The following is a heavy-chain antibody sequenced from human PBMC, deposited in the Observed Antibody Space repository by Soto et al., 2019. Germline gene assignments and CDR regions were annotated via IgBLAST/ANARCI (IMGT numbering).Heavy chain of an antibody. CDR1: GGTFSSYA. CDR2: IIPIFGTA. D-gene: IGHD3-3*01. CDR3: ARGQAIFGVVIRYNWFDP. V-gene: IGHV1-69*13. Sequence: SVKVSCKASGGTFSSYAISWVRQAPGQGLEWMGGIIPIFGTANYAQKFQGRVTITADEPTSTAYMELSSLRSEDTAVYYCARGQAIFGVVIRYNWFDPWGQGTLVTVSS. J-gene: IGHJ5*02.